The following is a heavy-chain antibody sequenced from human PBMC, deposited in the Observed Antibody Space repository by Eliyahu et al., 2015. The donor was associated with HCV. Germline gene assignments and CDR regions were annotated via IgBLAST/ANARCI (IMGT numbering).Heavy chain of an antibody. V-gene: IGHV3-7*01. CDR1: GFTFSSYW. Sequence: EVQLVESGGGLVQPGXSLRLSCAASGFTFSSYWMXWVRQAPGKGLEWGAYIKEDGSGKFYVDSVKGRFTISRDNAKNSLSLQMNSLRAEDTAVYYCARASLGSGWYLDYWGQGTLVTVSS. J-gene: IGHJ4*02. D-gene: IGHD6-19*01. CDR3: ARASLGSGWYLDY. CDR2: IKEDGSGK.